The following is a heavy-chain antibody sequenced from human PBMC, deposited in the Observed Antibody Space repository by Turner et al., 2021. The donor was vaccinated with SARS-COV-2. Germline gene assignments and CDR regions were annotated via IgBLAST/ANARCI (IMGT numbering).Heavy chain of an antibody. CDR2: MRVGGDTT. V-gene: IGHV3-23*01. Sequence: EVQLLESGGGLVQPGGFLRLSRAASGFTFSSYGMSWVRQAPGKGLEWGSIMRVGGDTTFYGESVKGRFTISRDNSRNTLFRQMNSLRAEDTAVYYCAKGSGGSSWYYCDSWGQGTLDTVSS. CDR1: GFTFSSYG. D-gene: IGHD6-13*01. CDR3: AKGSGGSSWYYCDS. J-gene: IGHJ4*02.